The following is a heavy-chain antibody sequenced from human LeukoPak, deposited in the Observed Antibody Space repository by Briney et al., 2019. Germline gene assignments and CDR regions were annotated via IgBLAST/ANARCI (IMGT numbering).Heavy chain of an antibody. V-gene: IGHV3-23*01. D-gene: IGHD1-26*01. J-gene: IGHJ4*02. Sequence: GGSLRLSCAASGFTFGSYAMSWVRQAPGKGLEWVSAISGSGGSTYYADSVKGRFTISRDNSKNTLYLQMNSLRAEDTAVYYCASSVGATRGDYWGQGTLVTVSS. CDR2: ISGSGGST. CDR1: GFTFGSYA. CDR3: ASSVGATRGDY.